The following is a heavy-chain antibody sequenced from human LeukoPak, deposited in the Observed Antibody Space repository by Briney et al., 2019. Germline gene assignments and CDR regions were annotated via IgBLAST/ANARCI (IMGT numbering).Heavy chain of an antibody. J-gene: IGHJ4*02. V-gene: IGHV1-46*01. CDR2: INSSGGST. CDR1: GYTFTSYY. CDR3: AREGLDY. Sequence: ASVKVSCKASGYTFTSYYMHWVRQAPGQGLEWMGIINSSGGSTSYAQKFQGRVTITTDASISTAYMELSGLRSEDTALYYCAREGLDYWGQGTLVTVSS.